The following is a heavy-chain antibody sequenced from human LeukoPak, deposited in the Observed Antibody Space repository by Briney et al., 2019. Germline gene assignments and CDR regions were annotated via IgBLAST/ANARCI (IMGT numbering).Heavy chain of an antibody. CDR1: GFTFSKYG. CDR3: AAKGNGYTGIYVFAH. CDR2: IRHHGNDK. V-gene: IGHV3-30*02. J-gene: IGHJ4*02. D-gene: IGHD1-26*01. Sequence: GSLRLSCAASGFTFSKYGMHWVRQAPGKGLEWVAYIRHHGNDKYYADSVKGRFTISRDNSKNTLDLQMNSLRAEDTAVYYCAAKGNGYTGIYVFAHWGQGTLVTVSS.